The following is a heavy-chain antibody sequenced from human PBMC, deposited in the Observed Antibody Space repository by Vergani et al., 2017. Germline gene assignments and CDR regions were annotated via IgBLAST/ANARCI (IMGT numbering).Heavy chain of an antibody. CDR3: ARDGHCSSTSCYTGGIDY. Sequence: QVQLVQSGAEVKKPGSSVKVSCKASGGTFSSYAISWVRQAPGQGLEWMGGIIPIFGTANYAQKFQGRVTITADESTSTAYMELSSLRSGDTAVYYCARDGHCSSTSCYTGGIDYWGQGTLVTVSS. J-gene: IGHJ4*02. CDR1: GGTFSSYA. V-gene: IGHV1-69*13. CDR2: IIPIFGTA. D-gene: IGHD2-2*02.